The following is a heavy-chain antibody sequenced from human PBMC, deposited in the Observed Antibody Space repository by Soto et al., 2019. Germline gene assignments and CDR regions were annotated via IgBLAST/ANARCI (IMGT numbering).Heavy chain of an antibody. V-gene: IGHV3-30-3*01. J-gene: IGHJ3*02. CDR1: GFTFSSYA. D-gene: IGHD2-21*02. Sequence: PGGSLRLSCAASGFTFSSYAMHWVRQAPGKGLEWVAVISYDGSNKYYADSVKGRFTISRDNSKNTLYLQMNSLRAEDTAVYYCARDGRDFVAVTAIGAYDAFDIWGQGTMVTVSS. CDR3: ARDGRDFVAVTAIGAYDAFDI. CDR2: ISYDGSNK.